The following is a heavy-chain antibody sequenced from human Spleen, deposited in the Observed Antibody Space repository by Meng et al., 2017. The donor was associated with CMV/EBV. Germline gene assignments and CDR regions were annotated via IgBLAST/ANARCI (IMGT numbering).Heavy chain of an antibody. CDR3: ARDPIDLAAFGHNWFDP. CDR2: INPSGGTT. CDR1: GGTFSSYA. Sequence: ASVKVSCKASGGTFSSYAISWVRQAPGQRLEWMGIINPSGGTTTYAQKFEGRVTMTRDTSTSTVYMELSSLRSEDTAVYYCARDPIDLAAFGHNWFDPWGQGTLVTVSS. J-gene: IGHJ5*02. V-gene: IGHV1-46*01. D-gene: IGHD6-13*01.